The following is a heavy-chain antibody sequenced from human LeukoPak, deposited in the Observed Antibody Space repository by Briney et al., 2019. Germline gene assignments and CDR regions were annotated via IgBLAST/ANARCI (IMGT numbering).Heavy chain of an antibody. D-gene: IGHD2-2*01. V-gene: IGHV3-23*01. CDR2: ISGSGDST. Sequence: GGSLRLSCAASGFTFSSYAMSWVRQAPGKGLEWVSAISGSGDSTYYADSVKGRFTISRDNSKNTLYLQMNSLRAEDTAVYYCAKGYCSSTSCPLFDYSGQGTLVTVSS. J-gene: IGHJ4*02. CDR3: AKGYCSSTSCPLFDY. CDR1: GFTFSSYA.